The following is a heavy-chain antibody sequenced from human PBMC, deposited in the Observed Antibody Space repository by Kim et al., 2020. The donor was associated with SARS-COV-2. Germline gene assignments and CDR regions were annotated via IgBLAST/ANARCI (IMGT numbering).Heavy chain of an antibody. CDR1: GFTFSSYG. J-gene: IGHJ6*02. Sequence: GGSLRLSCAASGFTFSSYGMHWVRQAPGKGLEWVAVIWYDGSNKYYADSVKGRFTISRDNSKNTLYLQMNSLRAEDTAVYYCARASRKAFPFEYSSSDAGMDVWGQGTTVTVSS. D-gene: IGHD6-6*01. CDR3: ARASRKAFPFEYSSSDAGMDV. CDR2: IWYDGSNK. V-gene: IGHV3-33*01.